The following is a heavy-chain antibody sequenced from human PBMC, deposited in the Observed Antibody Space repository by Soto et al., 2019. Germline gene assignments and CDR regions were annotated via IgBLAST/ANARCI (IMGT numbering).Heavy chain of an antibody. V-gene: IGHV3-33*01. CDR3: ASDRDNGLDY. Sequence: GGSLRLSCAASGFTFSSHGMHWVRQAPGKGLEWVAVIWYDGSNKNYADSVRGRFTISRDNSKNTLYLQMNSLRAEDTAVYNCASDRDNGLDYWGQGTLVTVSS. CDR2: IWYDGSNK. D-gene: IGHD2-8*01. CDR1: GFTFSSHG. J-gene: IGHJ4*02.